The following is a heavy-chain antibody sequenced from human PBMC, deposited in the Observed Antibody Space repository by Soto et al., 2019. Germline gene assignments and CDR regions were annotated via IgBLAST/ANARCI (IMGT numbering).Heavy chain of an antibody. Sequence: GASVKVSCKASGYTFTSYGISWVRQAPGQGLEWMGWISAYNGNTNYAQKLQGRVTMTTDTSTSTAYMELRSLRSDDTAVYYCARGDYYGSGSYYWESSDYYYYGMDVWGQGTTVTAP. CDR1: GYTFTSYG. CDR2: ISAYNGNT. CDR3: ARGDYYGSGSYYWESSDYYYYGMDV. D-gene: IGHD3-10*01. V-gene: IGHV1-18*04. J-gene: IGHJ6*02.